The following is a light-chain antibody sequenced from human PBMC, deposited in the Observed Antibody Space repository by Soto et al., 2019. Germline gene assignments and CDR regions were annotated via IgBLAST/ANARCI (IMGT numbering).Light chain of an antibody. CDR1: SSNIGRNV. CDR3: CSYAGSSTFVV. Sequence: QSVLTQPPSVSGTPGQRVTISCSGSSSNIGRNVVYWYQQFPGAAPKVVIYGDDQRPSGVSNRFSGSKSGNTASLTISGLQAEDEADYYCCSYAGSSTFVVFGGGTKLTVL. J-gene: IGLJ2*01. V-gene: IGLV1-44*01. CDR2: GDD.